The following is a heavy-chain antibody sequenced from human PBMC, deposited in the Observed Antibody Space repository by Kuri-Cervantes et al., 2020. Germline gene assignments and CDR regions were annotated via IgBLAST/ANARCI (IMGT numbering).Heavy chain of an antibody. D-gene: IGHD3-3*01. CDR1: GYTLTELS. J-gene: IGHJ6*02. CDR3: ARKQSTYYDFWQYYYYYGMDV. Sequence: KVSCKVSGYTLTELSMHWVRQAPGQGLEWMGRIIPILGIANYAQKFQGRVTITADESTSAAYMELSSLRSEDTAVYYCARKQSTYYDFWQYYYYYGMDVWGQGTTVTVSS. CDR2: IIPILGIA. V-gene: IGHV1-69*02.